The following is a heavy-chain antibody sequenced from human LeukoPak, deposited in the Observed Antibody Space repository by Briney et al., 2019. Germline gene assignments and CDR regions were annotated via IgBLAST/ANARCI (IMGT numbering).Heavy chain of an antibody. CDR2: IYYSGST. D-gene: IGHD2-15*01. CDR3: AREYCSGGSCYYFDY. Sequence: KPSETLSLTCTVSGGSISSYYWSWIRQPPGKGLEWIGYIYYSGSTNYNPSLKSRVTISVDTSKNQFSLKLSSVTAADTAVYYCAREYCSGGSCYYFDYWGQGTLVTVSS. CDR1: GGSISSYY. J-gene: IGHJ4*02. V-gene: IGHV4-59*01.